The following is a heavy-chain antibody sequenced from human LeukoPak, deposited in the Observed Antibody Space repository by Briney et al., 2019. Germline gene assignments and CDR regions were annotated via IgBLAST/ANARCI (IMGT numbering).Heavy chain of an antibody. CDR2: INPNTNGI. D-gene: IGHD2-2*01. CDR3: AIDCSSTSCPFDP. CDR1: GYTISDYF. V-gene: IGHV1-2*02. J-gene: IGHJ5*02. Sequence: ASVRVSCKASGYTISDYFMHWVRQAPGQGLEWMGWINPNTNGINYAQKFQGRVIMTRDTSISTAYMELSRLRSDDTAVYYCAIDCSSTSCPFDPWGQGTLVTVSS.